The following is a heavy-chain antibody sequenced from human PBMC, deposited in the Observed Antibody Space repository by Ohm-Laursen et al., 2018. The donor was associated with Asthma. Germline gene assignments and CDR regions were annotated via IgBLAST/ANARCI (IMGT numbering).Heavy chain of an antibody. Sequence: SETLSHTCTVSGGSISSSSYYWGWIRQPPGKGLEWIGSIYYSGSTYYNPSLKSRVTISVDTSKNQFSLKLSSVTAADTAVYYCARRIAAAGTGWFDPWGQGTLVTVSS. D-gene: IGHD6-13*01. CDR1: GGSISSSSYY. CDR2: IYYSGST. CDR3: ARRIAAAGTGWFDP. J-gene: IGHJ5*02. V-gene: IGHV4-39*01.